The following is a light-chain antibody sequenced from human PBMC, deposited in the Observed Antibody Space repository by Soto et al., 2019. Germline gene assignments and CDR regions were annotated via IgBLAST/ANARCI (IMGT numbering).Light chain of an antibody. V-gene: IGKV3-20*01. CDR1: QSVSSTY. CDR2: GAS. Sequence: EIVLTQSPGTLSLSPGEGATLSCRASQSVSSTYLAWYQQKPGQAPRLLIYGASSRATDIPDRFSGSGSGTDFTLTISRLEPEDFAVYYCQHYGNPPLYTFGQGTKLEIK. CDR3: QHYGNPPLYT. J-gene: IGKJ2*01.